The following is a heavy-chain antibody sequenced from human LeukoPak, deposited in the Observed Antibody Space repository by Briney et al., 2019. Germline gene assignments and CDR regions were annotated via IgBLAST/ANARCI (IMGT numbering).Heavy chain of an antibody. J-gene: IGHJ4*02. D-gene: IGHD4-23*01. Sequence: PRGSLRLSCVASGFTFTNYWMHWVRQAPGKGLVWVARMNSDASSTSYADSVKGRFTISRDNAKKTLYLQMNSLRAEDTAVYYCARGPDYGGPLRGQGTLVTVSP. CDR1: GFTFTNYW. V-gene: IGHV3-74*01. CDR3: ARGPDYGGPL. CDR2: MNSDASST.